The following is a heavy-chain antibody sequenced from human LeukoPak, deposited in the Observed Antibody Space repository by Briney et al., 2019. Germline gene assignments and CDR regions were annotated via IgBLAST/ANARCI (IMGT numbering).Heavy chain of an antibody. CDR1: GFTFSDYY. J-gene: IGHJ2*01. V-gene: IGHV3-11*04. CDR3: ARARYHYDNTGHSYWYFDL. D-gene: IGHD3-9*01. CDR2: ITSSATT. Sequence: PGGSLRLSCAASGFTFSDYYMTWIRQAPGKGLEWVSYITSSATTYYADSVKGRFTISRDNAKTSLYLQMNNLRADDTAVYYCARARYHYDNTGHSYWYFDLWGRGTLVTVSS.